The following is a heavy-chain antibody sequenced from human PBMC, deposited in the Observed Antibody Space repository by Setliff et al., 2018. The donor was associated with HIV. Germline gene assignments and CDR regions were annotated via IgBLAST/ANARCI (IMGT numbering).Heavy chain of an antibody. Sequence: SETLSLTCSMSNGSINDYYWSWIRQSPGKGLEWIGSTYNSENINYNPSLKSRVTVSVDTSKNQFSLRLTSVTAADTAAYFCARHFYTTSWYSGTYWYFDLWGRGTLVTVSS. CDR3: ARHFYTTSWYSGTYWYFDL. CDR1: NGSINDYY. V-gene: IGHV4-59*12. J-gene: IGHJ2*01. CDR2: TYNSENI. D-gene: IGHD2-15*01.